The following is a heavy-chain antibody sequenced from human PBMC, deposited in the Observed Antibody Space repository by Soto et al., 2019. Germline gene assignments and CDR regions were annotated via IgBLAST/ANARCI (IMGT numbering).Heavy chain of an antibody. J-gene: IGHJ5*02. CDR3: ARVAGHKNARFDT. V-gene: IGHV1-2*02. CDR1: GYSFTKYH. CDR2: INPGSGVT. Sequence: ASVKVSCKASGYSFTKYHMHWVRQAPGQGLEWMGWINPGSGVTNQAQKFQGRVAMTRDTSITTTYMELNSLTSDDTAVYYCARVAGHKNARFDTWGQGALVTVSS. D-gene: IGHD1-1*01.